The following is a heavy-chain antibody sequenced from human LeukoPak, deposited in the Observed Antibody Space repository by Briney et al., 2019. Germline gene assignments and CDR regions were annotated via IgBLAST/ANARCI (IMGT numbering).Heavy chain of an antibody. V-gene: IGHV3-23*01. CDR2: ISGSGGNT. CDR3: AKGGGEQWVKNWFDP. D-gene: IGHD6-19*01. J-gene: IGHJ5*02. Sequence: GGSLRLSCAASGFTFSSYGMSWVRQAPGKGLEWVSTISGSGGNTYYADSVKGRFTISRDNSKNTLYLQMNSLRAEDTAVYYCAKGGGEQWVKNWFDPWGQGTLLTVSS. CDR1: GFTFSSYG.